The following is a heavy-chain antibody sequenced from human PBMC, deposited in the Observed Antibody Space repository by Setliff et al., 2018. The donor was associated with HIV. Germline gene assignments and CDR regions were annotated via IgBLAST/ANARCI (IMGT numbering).Heavy chain of an antibody. J-gene: IGHJ4*02. D-gene: IGHD2-15*01. CDR3: ASGEGWLNY. CDR1: GFTFNNAW. V-gene: IGHV3-11*04. Sequence: PGGSLRLSCAASGFTFNNAWMSWVRQAPGKGLEWISYISSSGSTMYYADSVKGRFAISRDNAKDSLYLEMNSLRAGDTAVYYCASGEGWLNYWGQGTLVTVSS. CDR2: ISSSGSTM.